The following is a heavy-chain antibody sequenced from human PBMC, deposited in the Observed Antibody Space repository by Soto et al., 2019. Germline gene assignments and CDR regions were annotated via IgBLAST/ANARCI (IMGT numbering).Heavy chain of an antibody. Sequence: QVQLVQSGAEVPRPGASVKVSCEASGYIFNNYGITWVRQAPGQGLEWLGWIYPKEGRINFAQKFQGRVTLTTDTSTTTAYMELRSLRFDDSAVYFCARDIDYDIDYWGQGTLVTVSS. CDR3: ARDIDYDIDY. D-gene: IGHD4-17*01. CDR2: IYPKEGRI. J-gene: IGHJ4*02. V-gene: IGHV1-18*01. CDR1: GYIFNNYG.